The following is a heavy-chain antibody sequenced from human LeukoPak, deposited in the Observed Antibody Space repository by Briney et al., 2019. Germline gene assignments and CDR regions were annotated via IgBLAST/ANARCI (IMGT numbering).Heavy chain of an antibody. CDR2: IIPIFGTA. CDR1: GGTFSSYA. J-gene: IGHJ4*02. CDR3: ARLEITTVTTSDY. Sequence: SVKVSCKASGGTFSSYAISWVRQAPGQGLEWMGGIIPIFGTADYAQKFQGRVTITADESTSTAYMELSSLRSEDTAVYYCARLEITTVTTSDYWGQGTLVTVSS. D-gene: IGHD4-17*01. V-gene: IGHV1-69*13.